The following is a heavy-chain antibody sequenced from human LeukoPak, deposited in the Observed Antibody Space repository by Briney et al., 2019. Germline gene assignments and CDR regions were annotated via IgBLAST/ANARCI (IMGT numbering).Heavy chain of an antibody. CDR2: IYTSANT. CDR1: GASMSSYY. V-gene: IGHV4-4*07. Sequence: SETLSLTCTVSGASMSSYYWSWIRQPAGKGLEWIGRIYTSANTNYSPSFKSRATISIDRSKNQFSLNLPSVTAADTAVYYCARDRIWNDAGHDPFDIWGQGTMVTVSS. CDR3: ARDRIWNDAGHDPFDI. J-gene: IGHJ3*02. D-gene: IGHD1-1*01.